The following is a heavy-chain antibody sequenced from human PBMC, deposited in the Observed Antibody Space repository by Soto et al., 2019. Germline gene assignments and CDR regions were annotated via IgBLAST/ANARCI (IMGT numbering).Heavy chain of an antibody. V-gene: IGHV3-23*01. CDR3: AKLAYDSSGYYHDY. CDR2: SSGSGGST. Sequence: GVSLRLSCAASGFTFSSDAMSWVRQAPGKGLEWVSASSGSGGSTYYADSVKGRFTISRDNSKNTRYLQMNSLRAGDTAVYYCAKLAYDSSGYYHDYWGKGTLVTVSP. D-gene: IGHD3-22*01. CDR1: GFTFSSDA. J-gene: IGHJ4*02.